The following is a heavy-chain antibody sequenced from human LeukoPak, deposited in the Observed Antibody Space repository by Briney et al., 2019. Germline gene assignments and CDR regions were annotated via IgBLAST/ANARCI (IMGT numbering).Heavy chain of an antibody. D-gene: IGHD3-16*01. Sequence: GGSLRLSCAASGFTFSRYWMSWVRQAPGKGLEWVANIKEDGSETYYADSVKGRFTISRDNAKSSLFLQVNSLRAEDTAVYYCARDDEFTLGTDSWGQGTLVTVSS. CDR1: GFTFSRYW. J-gene: IGHJ4*02. CDR2: IKEDGSET. CDR3: ARDDEFTLGTDS. V-gene: IGHV3-7*01.